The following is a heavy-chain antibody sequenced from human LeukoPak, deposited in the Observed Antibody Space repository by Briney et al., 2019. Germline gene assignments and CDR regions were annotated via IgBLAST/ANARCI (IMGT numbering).Heavy chain of an antibody. J-gene: IGHJ4*02. CDR2: IYYSGST. CDR3: AREYSSGHFDY. CDR1: GGSISSTGYY. Sequence: SETLSLTSSVSGGSISSTGYYWGWIRQPPGKGLEWIGSIYYSGSTYYNPSLNSRVTIYVDTSKNQFSLKLSSVTAADTAVYYCAREYSSGHFDYWGQGTLVTVSS. D-gene: IGHD6-19*01. V-gene: IGHV4-39*01.